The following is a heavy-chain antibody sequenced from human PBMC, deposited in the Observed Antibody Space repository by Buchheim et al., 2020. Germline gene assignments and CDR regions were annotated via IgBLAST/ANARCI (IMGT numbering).Heavy chain of an antibody. CDR2: ISSSGST. V-gene: IGHV4-31*03. D-gene: IGHD3-10*01. CDR1: GGSISSGAYN. CDR3: ARVVNDLVRGLIWVRGRLGWLDS. Sequence: QVQLQESGPGLVKPSQTLSLTCTVSGGSISSGAYNWIWIRQHPGKGLEWVGYISSSGSTYYNSSLKSRLIISLDTSKNQLSLSLTSVTAADTAVYYCARVVNDLVRGLIWVRGRLGWLDSWGQGTL. J-gene: IGHJ5*01.